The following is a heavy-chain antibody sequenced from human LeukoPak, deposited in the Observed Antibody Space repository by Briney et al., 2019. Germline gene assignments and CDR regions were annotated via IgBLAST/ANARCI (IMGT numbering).Heavy chain of an antibody. J-gene: IGHJ4*02. D-gene: IGHD3-22*01. CDR3: TRAPGGYYHSTGYSPRKYFFDY. Sequence: KPSETLSLTCAVSGGSISNSNWWTWVRQPPGKGLEWVGEIYHIGSTNYNPSLKSRLTISIDKSKNQFSLNLTSVTAADTAVYFCTRAPGGYYHSTGYSPRKYFFDYWGQGTLVTVSS. CDR2: IYHIGST. V-gene: IGHV4-4*02. CDR1: GGSISNSNW.